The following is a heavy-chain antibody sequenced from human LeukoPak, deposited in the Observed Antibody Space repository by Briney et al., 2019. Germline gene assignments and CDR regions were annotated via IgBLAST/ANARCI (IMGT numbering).Heavy chain of an antibody. Sequence: GGSLRLSCAASGLSFSNYWMHWVRQAPGKGLEWVSGISGSDGSTYYADSVKGRFTISRDNSKNTLYLQMNSLRAEDTAVYYCAKAAYGDADSKFDYWGQGTLVTVSS. CDR3: AKAAYGDADSKFDY. CDR1: GLSFSNYW. V-gene: IGHV3-23*01. J-gene: IGHJ4*02. D-gene: IGHD4-17*01. CDR2: ISGSDGST.